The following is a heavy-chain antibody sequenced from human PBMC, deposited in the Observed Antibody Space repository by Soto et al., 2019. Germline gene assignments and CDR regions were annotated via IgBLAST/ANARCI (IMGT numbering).Heavy chain of an antibody. V-gene: IGHV1-8*01. Sequence: ASVKVSCKASGYTFTSYDINWVRQATGQGLEWMGWMNPNSGNTGYAQKFQGRVTMTRNTSVSTAYMELSSLRSEDTAVYYCARDTTIFGVVIGWEVDAFDIWGQGTMVTVSS. J-gene: IGHJ3*02. CDR3: ARDTTIFGVVIGWEVDAFDI. CDR2: MNPNSGNT. D-gene: IGHD3-3*01. CDR1: GYTFTSYD.